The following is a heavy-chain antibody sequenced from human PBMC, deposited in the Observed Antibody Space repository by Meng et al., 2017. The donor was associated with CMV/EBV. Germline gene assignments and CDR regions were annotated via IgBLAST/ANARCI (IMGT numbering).Heavy chain of an antibody. Sequence: GESLKISCAASGFTFSSYWMHWVRQAPGKGLVWVSRINSDGSSTSYADSVKDRFTISRDNAKNTLYLQMNSLRAEDTAVYYCARGGWGAGSDYWGQGTLVTVSS. CDR1: GFTFSSYW. V-gene: IGHV3-74*01. J-gene: IGHJ4*02. D-gene: IGHD1-26*01. CDR2: INSDGSST. CDR3: ARGGWGAGSDY.